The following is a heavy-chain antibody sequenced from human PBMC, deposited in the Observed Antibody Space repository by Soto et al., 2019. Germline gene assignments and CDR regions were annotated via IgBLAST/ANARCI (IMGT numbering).Heavy chain of an antibody. CDR3: AKDLLTLRAGVFII. CDR1: GFTFRSYA. D-gene: IGHD2-8*01. J-gene: IGHJ3*02. CDR2: ISGSGDST. Sequence: GGSLRLSCAASGFTFRSYAMSWVRQGPGKGLEWVSSISGSGDSTYYADSVKGRFTISRDNSRNTLFLQMNSLRAEDTAVYYCAKDLLTLRAGVFIIWGQGTMVTVSS. V-gene: IGHV3-23*01.